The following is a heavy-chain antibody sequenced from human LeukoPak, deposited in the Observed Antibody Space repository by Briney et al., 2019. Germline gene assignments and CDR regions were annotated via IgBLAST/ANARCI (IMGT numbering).Heavy chain of an antibody. Sequence: SETLSLTCTVSGGSITSSSFYWGWVRQPPGKGLEWIGSIYFSGITYYNPSLTSRLTISVDTSKNQFSLNLSSVTAADTAVYYCARDYLGAGTVGATSGYWGQGTLVTVSS. V-gene: IGHV4-39*02. D-gene: IGHD1-26*01. CDR3: ARDYLGAGTVGATSGY. J-gene: IGHJ4*02. CDR2: IYFSGIT. CDR1: GGSITSSSFY.